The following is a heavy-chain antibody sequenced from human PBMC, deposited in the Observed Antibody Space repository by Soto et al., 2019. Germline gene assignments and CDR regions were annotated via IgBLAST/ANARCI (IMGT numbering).Heavy chain of an antibody. CDR1: GYTFSDHD. CDR2: MNPNSGDT. D-gene: IGHD1-1*01. J-gene: IGHJ4*02. Sequence: QVQLVQSGAEVKTPGASVKVSCKASGYTFSDHDINWVRQASGQGPEWLGWMNPNSGDTGYAQKFQGRVHMTRDTSKRTAYMELRSLRSEDTAVYHCARVGGNWNDDYFDYWGQGTRVTVSS. CDR3: ARVGGNWNDDYFDY. V-gene: IGHV1-8*01.